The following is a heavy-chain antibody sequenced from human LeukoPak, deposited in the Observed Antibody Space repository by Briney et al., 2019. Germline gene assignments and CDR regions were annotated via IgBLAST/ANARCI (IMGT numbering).Heavy chain of an antibody. D-gene: IGHD5-18*01. CDR1: GFTFDDYA. J-gene: IGHJ6*03. CDR2: ISWNSGSI. Sequence: GGSLRLSCAASGFTFDDYAMHWVRQAPGKGLEWVSGISWNSGSIGYADSVKGRFTISRDNAKNSLYLQMNSLRAEDTAVYYCARGGGYSTYYYYYYMDVWGKGTTVTVSS. CDR3: ARGGGYSTYYYYYYMDV. V-gene: IGHV3-9*01.